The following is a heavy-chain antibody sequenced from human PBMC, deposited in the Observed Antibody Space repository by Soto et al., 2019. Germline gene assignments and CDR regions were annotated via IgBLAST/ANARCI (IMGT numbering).Heavy chain of an antibody. J-gene: IGHJ6*02. CDR1: GFTFSNAW. Sequence: EVQLVESGGGLVKPGGSLRLSCAASGFTFSNAWMSWVRQAPGKGLEWVGRIKSKTDGGTTDYAAPVKGTFTISRDDSKNTLYLQMNSLKTEDTAVHYCTTDTASGYDSYYYGMDVWGQGTTVTVSS. V-gene: IGHV3-15*01. CDR2: IKSKTDGGTT. D-gene: IGHD5-12*01. CDR3: TTDTASGYDSYYYGMDV.